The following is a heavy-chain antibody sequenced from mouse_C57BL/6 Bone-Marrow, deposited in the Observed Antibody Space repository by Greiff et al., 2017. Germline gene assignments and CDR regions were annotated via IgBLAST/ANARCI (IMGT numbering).Heavy chain of an antibody. CDR1: GYTFTSYW. D-gene: IGHD2-5*01. Sequence: QVQLQQPGAELVRPGSSVKLSCKASGYTFTSYWMDWVKQRPGQGLEWIGNIYPSDSETHYNQKFKDKATLTVDKSSSTAYMQLSSLTSEDSAVYYCARGVYSNYGAYWGQGTLVNVSA. CDR2: IYPSDSET. V-gene: IGHV1-61*01. J-gene: IGHJ3*01. CDR3: ARGVYSNYGAY.